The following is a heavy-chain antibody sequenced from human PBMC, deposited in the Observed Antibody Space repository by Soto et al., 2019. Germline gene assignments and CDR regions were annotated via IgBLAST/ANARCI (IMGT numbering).Heavy chain of an antibody. J-gene: IGHJ6*02. CDR3: AKGDYDSSGYLPDYYYGMDV. V-gene: IGHV3-30*18. Sequence: QVQLVESGGGVVQPGRSLRLSCAASGFTFSSYGMHWVRQAPGKGLEWVAVISYDGSNKYYADSVKGRFTISRDNSKNTLYLQMNSLRAEDTAVYYCAKGDYDSSGYLPDYYYGMDVWGQGTTVTVSS. CDR1: GFTFSSYG. CDR2: ISYDGSNK. D-gene: IGHD3-22*01.